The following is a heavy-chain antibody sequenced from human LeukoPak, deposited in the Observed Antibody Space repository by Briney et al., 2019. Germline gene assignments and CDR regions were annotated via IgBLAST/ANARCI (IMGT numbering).Heavy chain of an antibody. CDR3: AKEGAMVRGVIITFLDY. V-gene: IGHV3-23*01. CDR2: ISGSGGST. J-gene: IGHJ4*02. CDR1: GFTFSSYA. Sequence: GGSLRLSCAASGFTFSSYAMSWVRQAPGKGLEWVSAISGSGGSTYYADFVKGRFTISRDNSKNTLYLQMNSLRAEDTAVYYCAKEGAMVRGVIITFLDYWGQGTLVTVSS. D-gene: IGHD3-10*01.